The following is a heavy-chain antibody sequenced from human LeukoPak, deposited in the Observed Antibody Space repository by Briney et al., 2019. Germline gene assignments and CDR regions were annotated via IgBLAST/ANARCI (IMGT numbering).Heavy chain of an antibody. V-gene: IGHV3-9*01. Sequence: GGSLRLSCAASGNYWMHWVRQAPGKGLEWVSGISWNSVNIGYEDSVKGRFTISRDNAKNSLYLQMNSLRPEDTALYYCVKDRGLRNQWLQVTYDSWGQGTLVTVSS. CDR3: VKDRGLRNQWLQVTYDS. D-gene: IGHD5-24*01. CDR2: ISWNSVNI. CDR1: GNYW. J-gene: IGHJ4*02.